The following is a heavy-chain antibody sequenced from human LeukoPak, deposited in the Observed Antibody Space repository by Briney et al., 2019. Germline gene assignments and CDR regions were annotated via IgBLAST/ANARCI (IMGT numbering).Heavy chain of an antibody. D-gene: IGHD1-26*01. CDR2: ISGSGGST. CDR3: AKVKWELLSPIFDY. Sequence: XPXKGLEXVSAISGSGGSTYYADSVKGRFTISRDNSKNTLYLQMNSLRAEDTAVYYCAKVKWELLSPIFDYWGQGTLVTVSS. V-gene: IGHV3-23*01. J-gene: IGHJ4*02.